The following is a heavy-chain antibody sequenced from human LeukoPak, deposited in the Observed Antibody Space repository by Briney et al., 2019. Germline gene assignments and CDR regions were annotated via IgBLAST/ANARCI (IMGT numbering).Heavy chain of an antibody. CDR1: GYRFTSYW. Sequence: GESLQISCKGSGYRFTSYWIGWVRQLPGKGLEWMGIIYSGDSDTRYSPSFQGQVTISADKSISTAYLQWSSLKASDTAMYYCARYSSGSSQDYWGQGTLVTVSS. CDR3: ARYSSGSSQDY. CDR2: IYSGDSDT. V-gene: IGHV5-51*01. J-gene: IGHJ4*02. D-gene: IGHD3-22*01.